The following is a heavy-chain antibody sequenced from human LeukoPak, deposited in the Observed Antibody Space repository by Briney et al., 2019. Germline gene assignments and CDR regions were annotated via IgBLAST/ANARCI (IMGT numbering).Heavy chain of an antibody. V-gene: IGHV4-59*01. CDR3: ARMRSSITMTEDI. J-gene: IGHJ3*02. Sequence: PSETLSLTCTVSGGSTSSYYWSLIRQPPGKGLEWIGYIYYSGSTNYNPSLKSRVTISVDTSKNQFSLKLSSVTAADTAVYYCARMRSSITMTEDIWGQGTMVTVSS. CDR1: GGSTSSYY. D-gene: IGHD3-22*01. CDR2: IYYSGST.